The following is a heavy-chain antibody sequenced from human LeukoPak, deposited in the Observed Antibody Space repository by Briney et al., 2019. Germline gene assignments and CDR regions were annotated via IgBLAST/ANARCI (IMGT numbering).Heavy chain of an antibody. D-gene: IGHD2-8*01. V-gene: IGHV3-23*01. Sequence: PGGSLRLSCAASGFTFSTYAMSWVRQAPGKGLEWVSTISSGGGFTYYADSVKGRFTISRDSSKNTLCLQMNSLRAEDTAVYYCAKDLQIRAGVPDYWGQGTLVTASS. CDR1: GFTFSTYA. CDR2: ISSGGGFT. CDR3: AKDLQIRAGVPDY. J-gene: IGHJ4*02.